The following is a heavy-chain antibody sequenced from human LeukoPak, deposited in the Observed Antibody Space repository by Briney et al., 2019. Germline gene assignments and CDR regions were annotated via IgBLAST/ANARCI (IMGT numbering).Heavy chain of an antibody. Sequence: SETLSLTCSVSGGSISSYYWSWIRQPAAKGLEWIGRINTSGSTNCNPSLESRVTMSVDTTKNQFSLQLTSVTAADTAVYYCAREMTTVNWFDPWGQGTLVTVSS. J-gene: IGHJ5*02. CDR2: INTSGST. CDR1: GGSISSYY. D-gene: IGHD4-11*01. V-gene: IGHV4-4*07. CDR3: AREMTTVNWFDP.